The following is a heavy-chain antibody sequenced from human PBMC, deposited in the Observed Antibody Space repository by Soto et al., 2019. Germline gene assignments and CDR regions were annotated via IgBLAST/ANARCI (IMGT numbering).Heavy chain of an antibody. Sequence: EASVKVSCKASGYTFTSYTVHWVRQAPGQRLEWMGWINAGDGNTKYSPNFQGRVTITKDTSASTVYMELSSLRSEDTAVYFCTRDYYDSSGYYPKFGYWGQGTLVTVSS. CDR2: INAGDGNT. J-gene: IGHJ4*02. CDR1: GYTFTSYT. V-gene: IGHV1-3*01. CDR3: TRDYYDSSGYYPKFGY. D-gene: IGHD3-22*01.